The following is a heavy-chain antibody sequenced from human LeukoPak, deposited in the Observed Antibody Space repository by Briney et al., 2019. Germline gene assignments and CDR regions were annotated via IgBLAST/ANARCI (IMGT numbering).Heavy chain of an antibody. CDR2: INSDESST. CDR1: GFTFSNYW. Sequence: GGSLRLSCAASGFTFSNYWMHWVRQAPGEGRVWASRINSDESSTSYADSVKGRFTISRDNAKNTLYLQMNSLRAEDTAVYYCARGGFGELFLSWFDPWGQGTLVTVSS. D-gene: IGHD3-10*01. J-gene: IGHJ5*02. V-gene: IGHV3-74*01. CDR3: ARGGFGELFLSWFDP.